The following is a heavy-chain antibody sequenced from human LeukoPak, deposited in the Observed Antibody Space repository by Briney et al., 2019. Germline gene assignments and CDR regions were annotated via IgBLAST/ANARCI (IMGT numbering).Heavy chain of an antibody. Sequence: GSSVKVSCKASGGTFSSYAISWVRQAPGRGLEWMGGIIPIFGTANYAQKFQGRVTITTDESTSTAYMELSSLRSEDTAVYYCASLGYCSSTSCYNAFDIWGQGTMVTVSS. D-gene: IGHD2-2*02. J-gene: IGHJ3*02. CDR3: ASLGYCSSTSCYNAFDI. CDR1: GGTFSSYA. CDR2: IIPIFGTA. V-gene: IGHV1-69*05.